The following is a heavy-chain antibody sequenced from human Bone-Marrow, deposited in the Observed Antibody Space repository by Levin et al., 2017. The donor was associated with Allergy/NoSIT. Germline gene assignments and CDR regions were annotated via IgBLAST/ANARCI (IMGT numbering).Heavy chain of an antibody. Sequence: GESLKISCAASGFTFNDYSMHWVRQTPGTGLEWVSLITWDGGSRDYTDSVKGRFTISRDNSKNSLYLQLNSLRIEDTALYYCVKDSGGSFQLWSWFDSWGQGTLVTVSS. J-gene: IGHJ5*01. D-gene: IGHD3-3*01. V-gene: IGHV3-43*01. CDR1: GFTFNDYS. CDR2: ITWDGGSR. CDR3: VKDSGGSFQLWSWFDS.